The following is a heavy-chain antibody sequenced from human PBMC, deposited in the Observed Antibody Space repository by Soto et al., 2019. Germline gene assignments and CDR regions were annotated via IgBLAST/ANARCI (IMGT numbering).Heavy chain of an antibody. J-gene: IGHJ4*02. Sequence: GGSLRLSCAVSGFTANDNYLNWVRQAPGKGLEWVSVIYTSGITYYADSVKGRFTISRDNSKNTVYLQMDSLRDEDTAVYYCTRGTVHYTDTTGYFLYDYWGQGTLVTVSS. D-gene: IGHD3-22*01. V-gene: IGHV3-53*01. CDR1: GFTANDNY. CDR2: IYTSGIT. CDR3: TRGTVHYTDTTGYFLYDY.